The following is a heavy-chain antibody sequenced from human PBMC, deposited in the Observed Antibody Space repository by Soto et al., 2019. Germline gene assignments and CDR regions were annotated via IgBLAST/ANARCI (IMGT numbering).Heavy chain of an antibody. CDR2: IKSDGSST. D-gene: IGHD3-22*01. V-gene: IGHV3-74*01. Sequence: PGGSLRLSCAASGFTFSSYWVHWVRQAPGKGLVWVSHIKSDGSSTSYADSVKGRFTISRDNSKITMYLQMNSLRAEDTALYYCARDGYYDSSGYIPFDYWGQGTLVTVSS. J-gene: IGHJ4*02. CDR1: GFTFSSYW. CDR3: ARDGYYDSSGYIPFDY.